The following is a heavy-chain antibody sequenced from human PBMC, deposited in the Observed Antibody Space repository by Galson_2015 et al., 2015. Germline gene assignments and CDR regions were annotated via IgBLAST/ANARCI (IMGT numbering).Heavy chain of an antibody. V-gene: IGHV1-69*06. J-gene: IGHJ5*02. Sequence: SVKVSCKASGGSFSCYTISWVRQAPGKGLEWLWGISPIFGSANYAQKFQGRVRITADISTSTAYMELSSLRFDDTAVYYCAREAYAYKAMVTSFPSWGQGTLITVSS. CDR3: AREAYAYKAMVTSFPS. CDR1: GGSFSCYT. CDR2: ISPIFGSA. D-gene: IGHD5-18*01.